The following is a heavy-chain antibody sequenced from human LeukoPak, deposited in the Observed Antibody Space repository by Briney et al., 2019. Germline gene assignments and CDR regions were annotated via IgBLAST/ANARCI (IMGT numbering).Heavy chain of an antibody. CDR1: GFTFDDYA. V-gene: IGHV3-9*01. D-gene: IGHD3-22*01. CDR2: ISWNSGSI. Sequence: GGSLRLSCAASGFTFDDYAMHWVRQAPGKGLEWVSGISWNSGSIGYADSVKGRFTISRDNAKNSLYLQMNSLRAEDTALYYCAKAAADSSGLVXWFDPWXXGTLVTVS. J-gene: IGHJ5*02. CDR3: AKAAADSSGLVXWFDP.